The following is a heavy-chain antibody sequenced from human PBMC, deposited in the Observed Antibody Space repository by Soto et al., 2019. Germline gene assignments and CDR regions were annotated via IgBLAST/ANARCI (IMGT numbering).Heavy chain of an antibody. CDR3: ARGERSTPPVIFGVAYDY. Sequence: PSETLSLTCAVSGGSISSGGYSWSWIRQPPGKGLEWIGYIYHSGSTYYNPSLKSRVTISVDRSKNQFSLKLSSVTAADTAVYYCARGERSTPPVIFGVAYDYWGQGTLVTVS. J-gene: IGHJ4*02. V-gene: IGHV4-30-2*01. CDR2: IYHSGST. CDR1: GGSISSGGYS. D-gene: IGHD3-3*01.